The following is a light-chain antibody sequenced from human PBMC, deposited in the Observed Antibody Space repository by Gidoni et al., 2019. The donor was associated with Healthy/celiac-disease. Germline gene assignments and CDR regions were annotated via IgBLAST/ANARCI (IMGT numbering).Light chain of an antibody. CDR1: SSDVGGYNY. CDR3: SSYTSSSTFNVV. J-gene: IGLJ2*01. V-gene: IGLV2-14*01. CDR2: EVS. Sequence: QSALTQPASVSVSPGQSITISCTGTSSDVGGYNYVSWYQQHPGKAPKLMIYEVSNRPSGVSNRFSGSKSGNTASLTISGLQAEDEADYYCSSYTSSSTFNVVFGGGTKLTVL.